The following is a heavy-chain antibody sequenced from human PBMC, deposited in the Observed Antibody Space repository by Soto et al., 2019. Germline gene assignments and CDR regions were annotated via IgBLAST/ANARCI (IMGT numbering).Heavy chain of an antibody. CDR1: GYSISTNNW. CDR2: IYYTGST. CDR3: ARHHCSSTSCYIDY. J-gene: IGHJ4*02. Sequence: QVQLQESGPGLVKPSDTLSLTCAVSGYSISTNNWWGWIRQPPGKGLEWIGYIYYTGSTYYNPPLKGRVTMALDTSKNQFSLKLSSVTAVDTDVYYCARHHCSSTSCYIDYWGQGTLVTVSS. V-gene: IGHV4-28*01. D-gene: IGHD2-2*01.